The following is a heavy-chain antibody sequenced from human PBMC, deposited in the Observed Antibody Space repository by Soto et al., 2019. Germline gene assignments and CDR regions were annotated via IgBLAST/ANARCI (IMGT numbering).Heavy chain of an antibody. J-gene: IGHJ3*02. Sequence: GGSLRLSCAASGFTFSSYAMSWVRQAPGKGLEWVSAISGSGGSTYYADSVKGRFTISRDNSKNTLYLQMNSLRAEDTAVYYCAKSEGPYYYDSSGSPFSDAFDIWGQGTMVTVSS. V-gene: IGHV3-23*01. CDR2: ISGSGGST. CDR1: GFTFSSYA. D-gene: IGHD3-22*01. CDR3: AKSEGPYYYDSSGSPFSDAFDI.